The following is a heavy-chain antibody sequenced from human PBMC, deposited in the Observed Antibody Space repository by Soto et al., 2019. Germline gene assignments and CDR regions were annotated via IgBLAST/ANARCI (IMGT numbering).Heavy chain of an antibody. Sequence: SETLSLTCAVYGGSFSGYYWSWIRQPPGKGLEWIGEINHSGSTNYNPSLKSRVTISVDTSKNQFSLKLSSVTAADTAVYYCARVGGDYILYYFDYWGQGTLVTVSS. J-gene: IGHJ4*02. CDR2: INHSGST. CDR3: ARVGGDYILYYFDY. CDR1: GGSFSGYY. V-gene: IGHV4-34*01. D-gene: IGHD4-17*01.